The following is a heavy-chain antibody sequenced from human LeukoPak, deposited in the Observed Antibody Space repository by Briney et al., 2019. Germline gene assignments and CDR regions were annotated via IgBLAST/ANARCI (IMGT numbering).Heavy chain of an antibody. J-gene: IGHJ3*02. V-gene: IGHV3-13*01. CDR2: LGTNGDA. D-gene: IGHD7-27*01. CDR1: GFSFSTYD. Sequence: GGSLRLSCVASGFSFSTYDMYWVRQAAGRGLEWVSALGTNGDAYYLGSVRGRFTISRENVKNSLYLQMNSLRAGDTAVYYCARVANWDHHAFDIWGQGTMVTVSS. CDR3: ARVANWDHHAFDI.